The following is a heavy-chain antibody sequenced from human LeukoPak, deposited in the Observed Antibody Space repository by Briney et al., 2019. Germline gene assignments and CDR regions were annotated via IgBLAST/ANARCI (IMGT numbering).Heavy chain of an antibody. Sequence: ASVKVSCKASGYTFTSYGISWVRQAPGQGLEWMGWISAYNGNTNYAQKFQGRVTITRNTSISTAYMELSSLRSEDTAVYYCARAGQVAVASPYYYYYYMDVWGKGTTVTVSS. CDR1: GYTFTSYG. CDR2: ISAYNGNT. CDR3: ARAGQVAVASPYYYYYYMDV. J-gene: IGHJ6*03. D-gene: IGHD6-19*01. V-gene: IGHV1-18*01.